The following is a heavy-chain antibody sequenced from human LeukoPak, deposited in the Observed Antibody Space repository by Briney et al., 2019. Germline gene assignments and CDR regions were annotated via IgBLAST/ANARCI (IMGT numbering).Heavy chain of an antibody. CDR1: GFTVSSNY. J-gene: IGHJ6*02. CDR3: ARSPSDLGGGGDCYPPYYYYYGMDV. CDR2: IYSCGST. V-gene: IGHV3-66*03. Sequence: GGSLRLSCAASGFTVSSNYMSWVRQAPGKGLEWVSVIYSCGSTYYADSVKGRFTISRANSKNTLYLQMNSLRAEDTAVYYCARSPSDLGGGGDCYPPYYYYYGMDVWGQGTTVTVSS. D-gene: IGHD2-21*02.